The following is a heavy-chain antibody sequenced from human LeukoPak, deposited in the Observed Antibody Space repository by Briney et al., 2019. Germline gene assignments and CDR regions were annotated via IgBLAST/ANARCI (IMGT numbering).Heavy chain of an antibody. V-gene: IGHV1-8*01. J-gene: IGHJ4*02. CDR1: GYTFTSYD. D-gene: IGHD6-25*01. CDR3: ARGCLKQRRADIDY. Sequence: SVKVSCKASGYTFTSYDINWVRQATGQGLEWMGWMNPNSGNTGYAQKFQGRVTMTRNTSITTAYMELSSLRSEDTAVYYCARGCLKQRRADIDYWGQGTLVTVSS. CDR2: MNPNSGNT.